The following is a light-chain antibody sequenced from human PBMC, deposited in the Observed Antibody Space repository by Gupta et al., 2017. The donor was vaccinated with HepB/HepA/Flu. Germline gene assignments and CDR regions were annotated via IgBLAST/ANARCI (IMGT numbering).Light chain of an antibody. CDR3: QQYNSLLWT. Sequence: EIVMTQYPATLSVSPGERATLSCRASQSISSNLAWYQQKPGQAPRLLMYGGSTRATGIPARFGGSGSGTEFTLTISSLQPEDFAVYYCQQYNSLLWTFGQGSKVEIK. J-gene: IGKJ1*01. CDR1: QSISSN. CDR2: GGS. V-gene: IGKV3-15*01.